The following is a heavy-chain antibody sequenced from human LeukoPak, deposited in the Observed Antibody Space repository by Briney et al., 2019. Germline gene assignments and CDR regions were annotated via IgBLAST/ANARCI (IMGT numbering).Heavy chain of an antibody. CDR2: ISAYNGNT. D-gene: IGHD6-6*01. J-gene: IGHJ4*02. CDR3: AIDQGIYSSSSPPDY. CDR1: GYTFTSYG. V-gene: IGHV1-18*01. Sequence: GASVKVSCKASGYTFTSYGISWVRQAPGQGLEWMGWISAYNGNTNYAQKLQGRVTMTTDTSTSTAYMELRSLRSDDTAVYYCAIDQGIYSSSSPPDYWGQGTLVTVSS.